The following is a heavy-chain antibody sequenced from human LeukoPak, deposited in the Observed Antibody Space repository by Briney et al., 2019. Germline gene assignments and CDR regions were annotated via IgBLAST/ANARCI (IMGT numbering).Heavy chain of an antibody. J-gene: IGHJ6*02. CDR1: GFTFSTYA. CDR2: INWNGGST. V-gene: IGHV3-20*04. CDR3: ARLLTRLKGYCSGGSCYSDYYGMDV. Sequence: GGSLRLSCAASGFTFSTYAMSWVRQAPGKGLEWVSGINWNGGSTGYADSVKGRFTISRDNAKNSLYLQMNSLRAEDTALYYCARLLTRLKGYCSGGSCYSDYYGMDVWGQGTTVTVSS. D-gene: IGHD2-15*01.